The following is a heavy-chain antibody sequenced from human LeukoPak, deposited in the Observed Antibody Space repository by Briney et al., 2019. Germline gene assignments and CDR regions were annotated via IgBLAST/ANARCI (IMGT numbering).Heavy chain of an antibody. Sequence: SETLSLTCTVSGGSISSYYWSWIRQPPGKGLEWIGYIYYRGSTSYNPSLKSRVTISVDTSKNQFALKLSSATAADTAMYFCARVPYYYDSSGAFDVWGLGTMVTVSS. V-gene: IGHV4-59*01. CDR2: IYYRGST. CDR3: ARVPYYYDSSGAFDV. D-gene: IGHD3-22*01. J-gene: IGHJ3*01. CDR1: GGSISSYY.